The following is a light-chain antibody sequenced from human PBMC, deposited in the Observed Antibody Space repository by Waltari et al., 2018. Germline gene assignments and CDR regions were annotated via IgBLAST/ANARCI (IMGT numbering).Light chain of an antibody. J-gene: IGKJ3*01. Sequence: DIQMTQSPSSLSASVGDRPTITCRASRDISNSLAWYQQVAGKVPKLLISASSTLQSGVPSRFSGSGSGSDFTLTINNLQPEDFATYYCQDLHDYPVFGPGTKVDIK. V-gene: IGKV1-27*01. CDR2: ASS. CDR1: RDISNS. CDR3: QDLHDYPV.